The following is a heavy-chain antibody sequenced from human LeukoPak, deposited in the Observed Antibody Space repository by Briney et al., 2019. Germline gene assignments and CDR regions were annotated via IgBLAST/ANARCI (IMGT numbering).Heavy chain of an antibody. CDR3: ARAGRVTAQYYYYGMDV. J-gene: IGHJ6*02. CDR1: GFNFGSDA. Sequence: GGSLRLSCTASGFNFGSDAMHWVRQAPGKGLEWVAVISYDGSNKYYADSVKGRFTISRDNSKNTLYLQMNSLRAEDTAVYYCARAGRVTAQYYYYGMDVWGQGTTVTVSS. V-gene: IGHV3-30*19. D-gene: IGHD3-10*01. CDR2: ISYDGSNK.